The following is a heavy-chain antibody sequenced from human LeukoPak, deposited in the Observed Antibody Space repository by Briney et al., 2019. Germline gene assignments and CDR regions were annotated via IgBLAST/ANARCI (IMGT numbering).Heavy chain of an antibody. CDR3: AKGRYDSSGYRGVFDY. V-gene: IGHV3-23*01. CDR1: GFSFSSYA. CDR2: ISAGVGTT. J-gene: IGHJ4*02. D-gene: IGHD3-22*01. Sequence: PGGSLRLSCAASGFSFSSYAMSWVRQAPGKGLEWVAGISAGVGTTYSSDSVKGRFTISRDNSKNTLYLQMNSLRAEDTAVYYCAKGRYDSSGYRGVFDYWGQGTLVTVSS.